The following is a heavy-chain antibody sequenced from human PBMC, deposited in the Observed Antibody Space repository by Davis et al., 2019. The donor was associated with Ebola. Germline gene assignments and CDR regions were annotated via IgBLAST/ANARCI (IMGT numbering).Heavy chain of an antibody. V-gene: IGHV3-23*01. D-gene: IGHD2-21*01. CDR1: GFTFSSYA. CDR3: AKAYGGVGVNY. Sequence: PGGSLRLSCAASGFTFSSYAMSWVRQAPGKGLEWVSAISGSGGSTYYADSVKGRFTISRDNSKNTLDLQMNSLRAEDTAVYYVAKAYGGVGVNYWGQGTLVTVSS. CDR2: ISGSGGST. J-gene: IGHJ4*02.